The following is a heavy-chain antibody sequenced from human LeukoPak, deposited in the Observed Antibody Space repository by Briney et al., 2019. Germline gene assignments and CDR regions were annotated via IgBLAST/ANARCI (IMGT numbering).Heavy chain of an antibody. J-gene: IGHJ4*02. V-gene: IGHV3-30*18. CDR1: GFTFSSYG. CDR2: ISYDGSNK. D-gene: IGHD3-10*01. CDR3: ANENYYASGSYPDY. Sequence: GSLRLSCEASGFTFSSYGMHWVRQAPGKGLGWVAVISYDGSNKYYADSVKGRFTISRDNSKNTMYLQMNNLRAEDTAVYYCANENYYASGSYPDYWGQGTLVTVSS.